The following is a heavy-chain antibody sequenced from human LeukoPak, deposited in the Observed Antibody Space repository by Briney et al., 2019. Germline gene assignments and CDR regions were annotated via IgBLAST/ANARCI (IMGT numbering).Heavy chain of an antibody. D-gene: IGHD3-22*01. Sequence: KPGGSLRLSCAASGFTFSDYYMSWIRQAPGKGLEWVSYISSSGSTIYYADSVKGRFTISRDNAKNSLHLQMNSLRAEDTAVYYCAWWYYYDSSGYPNDAFDIWGQGTMVTVSS. CDR1: GFTFSDYY. CDR3: AWWYYYDSSGYPNDAFDI. CDR2: ISSSGSTI. J-gene: IGHJ3*02. V-gene: IGHV3-11*01.